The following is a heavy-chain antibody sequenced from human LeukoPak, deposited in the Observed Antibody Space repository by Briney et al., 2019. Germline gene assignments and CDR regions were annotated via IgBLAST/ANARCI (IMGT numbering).Heavy chain of an antibody. J-gene: IGHJ3*02. CDR1: GGSIGSYY. CDR3: ASDSSGYLWVAFDI. D-gene: IGHD3-22*01. V-gene: IGHV4-59*08. CDR2: IYYSGST. Sequence: SETLSLTCTVSGGSIGSYYWSWIRRPPGKGLEWIGYIYYSGSTNYNPSLKSRVTISVDTSKNQFSLKLSSVTAADTAVYYCASDSSGYLWVAFDIWGQGTMVTVSS.